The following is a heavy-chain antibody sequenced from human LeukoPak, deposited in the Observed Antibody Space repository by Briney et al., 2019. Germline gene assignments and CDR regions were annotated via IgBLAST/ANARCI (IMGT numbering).Heavy chain of an antibody. CDR3: ARGTGVYYIY. Sequence: PGGCLRLSCAASGFPFNTYWMSLVRQSPGEALQWVANIKPDRSDKYYVDSVRGRFPVSRDNAKNSLYLHLSSLGADDTAVYYCARGTGVYYIYWGQGTLVTVSS. CDR1: GFPFNTYW. CDR2: IKPDRSDK. J-gene: IGHJ4*02. V-gene: IGHV3-7*01. D-gene: IGHD1-26*01.